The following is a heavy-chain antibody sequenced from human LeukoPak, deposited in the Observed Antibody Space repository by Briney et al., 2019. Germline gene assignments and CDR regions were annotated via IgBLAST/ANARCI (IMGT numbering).Heavy chain of an antibody. CDR2: INHSGST. Sequence: PSETLSLTCAVYGGSFSGYYWSWIRQPPGKGLEWIGEINHSGSTNYNPSLKSRVTISVDTSKNQFSLKLSPVTAADTAVYYCARVVGYCSGGSCYPSDYWGQGTLVTVSS. V-gene: IGHV4-34*01. J-gene: IGHJ4*02. CDR3: ARVVGYCSGGSCYPSDY. D-gene: IGHD2-15*01. CDR1: GGSFSGYY.